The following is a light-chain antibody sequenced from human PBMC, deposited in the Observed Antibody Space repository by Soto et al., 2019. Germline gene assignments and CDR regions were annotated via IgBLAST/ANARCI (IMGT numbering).Light chain of an antibody. V-gene: IGKV1-33*01. Sequence: DIQMTQSPFSLSASVGDRVTITCQASQDISNYLNWHQQKPGKAPKLLTYDASILKTGVPSRFSGSGSGTDFTFTISSLQPEDIGTYYYQQYDNVPRTVGQGTRLEI. CDR3: QQYDNVPRT. CDR2: DAS. J-gene: IGKJ2*01. CDR1: QDISNY.